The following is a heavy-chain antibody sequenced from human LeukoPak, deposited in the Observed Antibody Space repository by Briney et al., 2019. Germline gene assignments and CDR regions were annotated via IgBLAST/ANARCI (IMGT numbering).Heavy chain of an antibody. J-gene: IGHJ6*03. CDR1: GYTFTGYY. CDR2: INPNSGGT. Sequence: ASVKVSCKASGYTFTGYYMHWVRQAPGQGLEWMGWINPNSGGTNYAQKFQGRVTMTRDTSISTAYMELSRLRSDDTAVYYCARDRNGVYYYYYMDVRGKGTTVTVSS. CDR3: ARDRNGVYYYYYMDV. V-gene: IGHV1-2*02. D-gene: IGHD2-8*01.